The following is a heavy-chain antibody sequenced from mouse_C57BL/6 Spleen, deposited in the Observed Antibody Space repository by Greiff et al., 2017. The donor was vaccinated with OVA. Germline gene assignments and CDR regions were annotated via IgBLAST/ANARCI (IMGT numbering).Heavy chain of an antibody. J-gene: IGHJ4*01. CDR2: IWTGGGT. V-gene: IGHV2-9-1*01. Sequence: VKVVESGPGLVAPSQSLSITCTVSGFSLTSYAISWVRQPPGKGLEWLGVIWTGGGTNYNSALKSRLSISKDNSKSQVFLKMNSLQTDDTARYYCARNTPYGYVYYAMDYWGQGTSVTVSS. D-gene: IGHD2-2*01. CDR1: GFSLTSYA. CDR3: ARNTPYGYVYYAMDY.